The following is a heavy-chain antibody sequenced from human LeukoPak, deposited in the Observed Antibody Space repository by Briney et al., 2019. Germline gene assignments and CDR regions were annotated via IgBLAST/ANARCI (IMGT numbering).Heavy chain of an antibody. CDR2: IYYSGST. V-gene: IGHV4-39*01. Sequence: SETLSLTCTVSGGSISSSSYYWGWIRQPPGKGLEWVGSIYYSGSTYYNPSLKSRVTISVDTSKNQFSLKLSSVTAADTAVYYCARHQRITISGVVITVNWFDPWGQGTLVTVSS. CDR3: ARHQRITISGVVITVNWFDP. J-gene: IGHJ5*02. D-gene: IGHD3-3*01. CDR1: GGSISSSSYY.